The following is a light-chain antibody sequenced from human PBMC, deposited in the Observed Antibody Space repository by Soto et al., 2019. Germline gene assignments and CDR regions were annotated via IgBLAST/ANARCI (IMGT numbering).Light chain of an antibody. CDR2: AAS. Sequence: DIQMTQSPSSLSASVGDRVTITCRASQTITNYLNWYQRQPGKAPKLLIYAASTLLRGVPSRFTVGGSGTDFTLTIDSLQPEDFATYFCQQSYSSPCTFGQGTKVEI. CDR1: QTITNY. CDR3: QQSYSSPCT. V-gene: IGKV1-39*01. J-gene: IGKJ1*01.